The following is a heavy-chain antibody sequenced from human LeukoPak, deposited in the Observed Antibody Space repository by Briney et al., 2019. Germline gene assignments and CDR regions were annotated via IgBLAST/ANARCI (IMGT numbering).Heavy chain of an antibody. D-gene: IGHD3-16*01. Sequence: ASVKVSCKASGGTFSSYAISWVRQVPGQGLEWMGGIIPIFGTANYAQKFQGRVTITADESTSTAYMELSSLRSEDRAVYYCAGGCLGARDNYYYYGMDVWAKGPRSPSPQ. V-gene: IGHV1-69*13. CDR1: GGTFSSYA. J-gene: IGHJ6*04. CDR3: AGGCLGARDNYYYYGMDV. CDR2: IIPIFGTA.